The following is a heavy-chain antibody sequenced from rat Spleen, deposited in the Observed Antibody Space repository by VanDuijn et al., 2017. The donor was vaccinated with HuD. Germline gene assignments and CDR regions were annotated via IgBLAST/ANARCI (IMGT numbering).Heavy chain of an antibody. D-gene: IGHD1-11*01. Sequence: QVQLKESGPGLVKPSLTLSLTCTVSGFSLSSYGVIWVRQPPGKGLEWMGVIWGNGDTSYNSALKSRLSISRDTSKSQVFLKRSSLQTEDTATYYCAREGTTAPDYWGQGVMVTVSS. CDR1: GFSLSSYG. J-gene: IGHJ2*01. V-gene: IGHV2-13*01. CDR2: IWGNGDT. CDR3: AREGTTAPDY.